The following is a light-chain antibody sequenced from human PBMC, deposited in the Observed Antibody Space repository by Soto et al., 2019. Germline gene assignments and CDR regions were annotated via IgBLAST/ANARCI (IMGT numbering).Light chain of an antibody. J-gene: IGLJ2*01. CDR3: QAWDRNTVV. V-gene: IGLV3-1*01. CDR1: KLGNKF. CDR2: EDT. Sequence: SYELTQPPSVSVSPGQTASITCSGSKLGNKFACWYQQKPGQPPVLVIYEDTKRPSGVPARFSGSKSGNTATLTISGAQAMDEADYYCQAWDRNTVVFGGGTKLTVL.